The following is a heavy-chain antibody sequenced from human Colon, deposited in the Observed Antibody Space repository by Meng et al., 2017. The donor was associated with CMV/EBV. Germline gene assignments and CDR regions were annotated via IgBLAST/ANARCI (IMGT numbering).Heavy chain of an antibody. CDR1: GFTFCNYE. J-gene: IGHJ4*02. V-gene: IGHV3-48*03. CDR3: ARVYYYDSSGSYYFDY. Sequence: GGSLRLSCAASGFTFCNYEMNWVRQAPGKGLEWVSYISSSSSTIYYADSVKGRFTISRDNAKNSLYLQMNSLRAEDTAVYYCARVYYYDSSGSYYFDYWGQGTLVTVS. D-gene: IGHD3-22*01. CDR2: ISSSSSTI.